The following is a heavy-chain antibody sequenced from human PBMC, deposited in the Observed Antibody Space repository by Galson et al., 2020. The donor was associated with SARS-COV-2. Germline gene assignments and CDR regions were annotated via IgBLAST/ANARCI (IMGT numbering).Heavy chain of an antibody. V-gene: IGHV3-30*02. CDR3: AKDAEDGSGSNCDDGYDYAMDV. Sequence: GGSLRLSCAASGFTLMTYAIHWVRQAPGKGLEWVAFIPFDESETYYADSVKGRLSASRDNSNNTLFLQMNSLRAEDSAIYYCAKDAEDGSGSNCDDGYDYAMDVWGQGTTVTVSS. J-gene: IGHJ6*02. D-gene: IGHD3-22*01. CDR2: IPFDESET. CDR1: GFTLMTYA.